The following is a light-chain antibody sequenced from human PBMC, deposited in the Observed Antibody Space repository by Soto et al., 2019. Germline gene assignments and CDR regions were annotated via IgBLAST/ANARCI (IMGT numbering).Light chain of an antibody. CDR1: QGISSN. Sequence: EIVMTRSPPPLSVSPGERATLSCRASQGISSNLAWYQQKPGQAPRLLMFRASSRDTGFPARFRGSGSGTDFTLTISRLEPEDFAVHYCQQYGSSPWTFGQGTRLEIK. CDR3: QQYGSSPWT. CDR2: RAS. V-gene: IGKV3-20*01. J-gene: IGKJ5*01.